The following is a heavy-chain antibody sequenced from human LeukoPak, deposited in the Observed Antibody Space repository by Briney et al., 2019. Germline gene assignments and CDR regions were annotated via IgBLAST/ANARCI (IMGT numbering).Heavy chain of an antibody. CDR2: IYTSGST. V-gene: IGHV4-61*02. J-gene: IGHJ4*02. CDR3: ARGAHYYYGSGSYYSFDY. Sequence: PSQTLSLTCTVSGGSISSGSYYWTWIRQPAGKGLEWIGRIYTSGSTNHNPSLKSRVTISVDTSKNQFSLKLSSVTAADTAVYYCARGAHYYYGSGSYYSFDYWGQGTLVTVSS. D-gene: IGHD3-10*01. CDR1: GGSISSGSYY.